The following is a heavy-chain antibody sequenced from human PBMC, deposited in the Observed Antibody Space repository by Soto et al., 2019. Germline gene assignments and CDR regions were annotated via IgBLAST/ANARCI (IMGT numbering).Heavy chain of an antibody. CDR2: ISYDGSNK. Sequence: PGGSLRLSCAPSGFTFSSYAMHWVRQAPGKGLQWEAVISYDGSNKSYADSVKGRFTISRDNSKNTLYLQMNSLRAEDTAVYYCAGASLYCSGGSCSDYFDYWGQGTLVTVSS. D-gene: IGHD2-15*01. V-gene: IGHV3-30-3*01. CDR3: AGASLYCSGGSCSDYFDY. J-gene: IGHJ4*02. CDR1: GFTFSSYA.